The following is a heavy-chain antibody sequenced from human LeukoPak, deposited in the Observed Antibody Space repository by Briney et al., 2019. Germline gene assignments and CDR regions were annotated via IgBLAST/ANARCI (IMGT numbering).Heavy chain of an antibody. D-gene: IGHD3-10*01. CDR1: GGSISSGGYY. J-gene: IGHJ5*02. V-gene: IGHV4-31*03. CDR3: ASGYYYGSGSYYQYNWFDP. CDR2: IYYSGST. Sequence: MPSETLSLTCTVSGGSISSGGYYWSWIRQHPGKGLEWIGYIYYSGSTYYNPSLKSRVTISVDTSENQFSLKLSSVTAADTAVYYCASGYYYGSGSYYQYNWFDPWGQGTLVTVSS.